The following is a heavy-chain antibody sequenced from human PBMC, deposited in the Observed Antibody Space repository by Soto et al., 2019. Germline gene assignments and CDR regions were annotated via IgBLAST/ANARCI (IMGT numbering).Heavy chain of an antibody. CDR2: ISSSSSYI. J-gene: IGHJ5*02. D-gene: IGHD2-15*01. V-gene: IGHV3-21*01. Sequence: PGGSLRLSCAASGFTFSSYSMNWVRQAPGKGLEWVSSISSSSSYIYYADSVKGRFTISRDNAKNSLYLQMNSLRAEDTAVYYCARDHPATTRGGNWFDPWGQGTLVTVSS. CDR3: ARDHPATTRGGNWFDP. CDR1: GFTFSSYS.